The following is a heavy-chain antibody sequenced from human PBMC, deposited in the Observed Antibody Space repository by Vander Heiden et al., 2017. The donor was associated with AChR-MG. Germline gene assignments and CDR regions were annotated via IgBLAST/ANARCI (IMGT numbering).Heavy chain of an antibody. CDR3: AKDLTATVSLFDY. D-gene: IGHD4-17*01. Sequence: EVQLLESGGGLVQPGGSLRLSFAASGFTFSSYAMSWVRQAPGKGLEWVSAISGSGGSTYYADAVKGRFTISRDNSKNTLYLQMNSMRAEDTAVYYCAKDLTATVSLFDYWGQGTLVTVSS. J-gene: IGHJ4*02. V-gene: IGHV3-23*01. CDR2: ISGSGGST. CDR1: GFTFSSYA.